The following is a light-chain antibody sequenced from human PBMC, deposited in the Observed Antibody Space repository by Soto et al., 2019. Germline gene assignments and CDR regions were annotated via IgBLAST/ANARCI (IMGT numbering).Light chain of an antibody. J-gene: IGKJ1*01. CDR2: AAS. CDR1: QSISSY. V-gene: IGKV1-39*01. Sequence: DIQMTQSPSSLSASVGDRVTITCRASQSISSYLNWYQQKPGKAPKLLIYAASSLQSGVPSRFSGSGSGTDFTLTISSLQPEDFATYYCQQNYSTGSCTFGQGTKVEIK. CDR3: QQNYSTGSCT.